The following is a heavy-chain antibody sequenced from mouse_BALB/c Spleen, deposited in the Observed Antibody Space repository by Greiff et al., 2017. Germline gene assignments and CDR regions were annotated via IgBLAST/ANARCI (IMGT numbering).Heavy chain of an antibody. CDR3: ARSGRGYYAMDY. D-gene: IGHD1-3*01. Sequence: DLVKPGASVKLPCKASGYTFTSYWINWIKQRPGQGLEWIGRIAPGSGSTYYNEMFKGKATLTVDTSSSTAYIQLSSLSSEDSAVYFCARSGRGYYAMDYWGQGTSVTVSS. J-gene: IGHJ4*01. V-gene: IGHV1S41*01. CDR1: GYTFTSYW. CDR2: IAPGSGST.